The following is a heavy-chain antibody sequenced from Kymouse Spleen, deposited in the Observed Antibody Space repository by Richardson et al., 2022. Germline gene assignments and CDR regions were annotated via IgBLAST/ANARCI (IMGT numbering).Heavy chain of an antibody. CDR2: INAGNGNT. CDR3: ARDYDILTGYADY. J-gene: IGHJ4*02. CDR1: GYTFTSYA. V-gene: IGHV1-3*01. Sequence: QVQLVQSGAEVKKPGASVKVSCKASGYTFTSYAMHWVRQAPGQRLEWMGWINAGNGNTKYSQKFQGRVTITRDTSASTAYMELSSLRSEDTAVYYCARDYDILTGYADYWGQGTLVTVSS. D-gene: IGHD3-9*01.